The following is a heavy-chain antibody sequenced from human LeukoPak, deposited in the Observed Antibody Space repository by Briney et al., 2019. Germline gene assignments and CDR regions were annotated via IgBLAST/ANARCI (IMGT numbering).Heavy chain of an antibody. CDR2: ISSGGGTI. CDR1: GFTFSDYQ. J-gene: IGHJ4*02. D-gene: IGHD6-13*01. Sequence: GGSLRLSCAASGFTFSDYQMNWIRQAPGKGLEWVSIISSGGGTIYYADSVKGRFTMSRDNAKNSLYLQMDSLRAEDTAVYYCAKSRAAGTDFDYWGQGTLVTVSS. V-gene: IGHV3-11*04. CDR3: AKSRAAGTDFDY.